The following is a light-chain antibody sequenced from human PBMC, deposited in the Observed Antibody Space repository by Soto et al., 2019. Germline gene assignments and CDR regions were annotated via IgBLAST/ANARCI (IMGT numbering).Light chain of an antibody. Sequence: TQSPSTLSASVGDRVTITCRASQSISTYLAWYQQKPGQAPRLLIYDAVNRATGIPARFSGSGSGTDLTLIIDSLAPEDFAVYYCQQRINWPLTFGGGTRWIS. CDR2: DAV. CDR1: QSISTY. V-gene: IGKV3-11*01. J-gene: IGKJ4*01. CDR3: QQRINWPLT.